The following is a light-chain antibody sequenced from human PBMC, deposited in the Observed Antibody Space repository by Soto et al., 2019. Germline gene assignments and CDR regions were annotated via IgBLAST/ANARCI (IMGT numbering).Light chain of an antibody. J-gene: IGLJ1*01. V-gene: IGLV2-14*01. CDR1: SSDVGGYNY. Sequence: QSALTQPASVSGSPGQSITISCTGTSSDVGGYNYVSWHQQHPGKVPKLMIYDVSYRPSGVSNRFSGSKSGNTASLTISGLQAEDEADYYCSSYTTSSNYVFGTGNKVTVL. CDR2: DVS. CDR3: SSYTTSSNYV.